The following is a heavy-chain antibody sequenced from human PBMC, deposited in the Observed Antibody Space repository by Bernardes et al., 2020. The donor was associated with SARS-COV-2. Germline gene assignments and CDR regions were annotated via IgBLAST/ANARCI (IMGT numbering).Heavy chain of an antibody. CDR2: ISWNSGSI. Sequence: GGSLRLSCAASGFTFNDYAMHWVRQAPGKGLEWVSGISWNSGSICYADSVKGRFTISRDNAKNSLYLQMNSLRAEDTALYYCASLGYCTNGVCFPADYWGQLTLVTVSS. D-gene: IGHD2-8*01. V-gene: IGHV3-9*01. CDR1: GFTFNDYA. J-gene: IGHJ4*02. CDR3: ASLGYCTNGVCFPADY.